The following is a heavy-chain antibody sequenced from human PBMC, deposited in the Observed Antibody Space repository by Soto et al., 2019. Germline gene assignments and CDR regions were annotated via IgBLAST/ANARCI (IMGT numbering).Heavy chain of an antibody. Sequence: SVKVSCEESRGTFSSYTICWVRHAPKKGLEWMGRIIPILGIANYAQKFQGRVTITADKSTSTAYMELSSLRSEDTAVYYCARGSYFDYWVQGTLVTGFS. CDR1: RGTFSSYT. CDR3: ARGSYFDY. CDR2: IIPILGIA. V-gene: IGHV1-69*02. J-gene: IGHJ4*02.